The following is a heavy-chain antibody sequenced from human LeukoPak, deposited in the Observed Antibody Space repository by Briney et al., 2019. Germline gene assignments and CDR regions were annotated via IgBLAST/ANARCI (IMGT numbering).Heavy chain of an antibody. CDR1: GYTFTGYY. CDR3: ASGGGLLDAFDI. CDR2: IKPNSGGT. V-gene: IGHV1-2*02. J-gene: IGHJ3*02. D-gene: IGHD2-21*01. Sequence: ASVKVSCKASGYTFTGYYMHWVRQAPGQGLEWMGWIKPNSGGTNSAQKFQGRVTMTRDTSISTAYMELSGLRSDDTAVYYCASGGGLLDAFDIWGQGTMVTVSS.